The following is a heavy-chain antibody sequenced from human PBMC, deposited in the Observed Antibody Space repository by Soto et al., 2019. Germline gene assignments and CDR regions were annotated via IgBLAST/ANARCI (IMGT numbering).Heavy chain of an antibody. D-gene: IGHD3-22*01. V-gene: IGHV3-21*01. J-gene: IGHJ5*02. CDR3: ARSSYSSGYYGGGWFDP. CDR2: ISSSSSYI. CDR1: GFTFSSYS. Sequence: VGSLRLSCAASGFTFSSYSMNWVRQAPGKGLEWVSSISSSSSYIYYADSVKGRFTISRDNAKNSLYLQMNSLRAEDTAVYYCARSSYSSGYYGGGWFDPWGQGTLVTVSS.